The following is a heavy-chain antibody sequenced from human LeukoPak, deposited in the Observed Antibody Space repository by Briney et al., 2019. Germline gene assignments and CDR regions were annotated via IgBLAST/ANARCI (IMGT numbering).Heavy chain of an antibody. D-gene: IGHD5-18*01. J-gene: IGHJ4*02. CDR3: ASRANSYGPIGY. V-gene: IGHV4-59*01. CDR1: GGSISGYY. CDR2: MYYNAGT. Sequence: SETLSLTCTVSGGSISGYYWTWIRQPPGKGLEWIGYMYYNAGTHYNPSLRSRLTISIDTSKNQFSLKLSSVTAADTAVYYCASRANSYGPIGYWGQGTLVTVSS.